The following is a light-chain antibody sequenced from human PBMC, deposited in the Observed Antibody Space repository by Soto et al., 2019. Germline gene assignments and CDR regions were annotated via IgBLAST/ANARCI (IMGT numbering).Light chain of an antibody. Sequence: EIGVTQAPATLAVSPGERATLSCRASQSVSSNLAWYQQKPGQAPRLLIYGASTRATGIPARFSGSGSGTEFTLTISSLQSVYFAVGYRREHNNWLWTCGYET. CDR2: GAS. CDR3: REHNNWLWT. J-gene: IGKJ1*01. V-gene: IGKV3-15*01. CDR1: QSVSSN.